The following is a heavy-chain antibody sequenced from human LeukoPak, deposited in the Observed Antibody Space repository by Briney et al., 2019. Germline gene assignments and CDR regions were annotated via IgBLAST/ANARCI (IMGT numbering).Heavy chain of an antibody. D-gene: IGHD1-1*01. CDR1: GFTFSNYG. V-gene: IGHV3-30*04. Sequence: GGPLRLSCAASGFTFSNYGIHWVRQAPGKGLEWVALISYDGSNTWYADSVKGRFTISRDTSKNTLYLQMNSLRAEDTAVYYCARAPGYGAAYYFDYWGQGTLVTVSS. J-gene: IGHJ4*02. CDR3: ARAPGYGAAYYFDY. CDR2: ISYDGSNT.